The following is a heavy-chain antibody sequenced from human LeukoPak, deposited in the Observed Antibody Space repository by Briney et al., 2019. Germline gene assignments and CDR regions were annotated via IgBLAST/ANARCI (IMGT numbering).Heavy chain of an antibody. J-gene: IGHJ4*02. CDR2: INPNSGAT. CDR3: VREGRGPQTDY. Sequence: SVKVSCKASGYTLTDYYLHWVRQAPGQGLQWMGWINPNSGATQNAQNFQGRVTMTRDTSISTAYMEVSRLRSDDTAVYYCVREGRGPQTDYWGQGALVTVSS. D-gene: IGHD3-10*01. CDR1: GYTLTDYY. V-gene: IGHV1-2*02.